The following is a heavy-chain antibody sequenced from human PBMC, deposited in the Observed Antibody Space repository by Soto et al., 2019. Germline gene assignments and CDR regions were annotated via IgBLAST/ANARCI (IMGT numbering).Heavy chain of an antibody. CDR1: GFTFSSYG. CDR2: ISYDGSNK. CDR3: AKDFYYGSGSYYTNNDY. J-gene: IGHJ4*02. D-gene: IGHD3-10*01. Sequence: GGSLRLSCAASGFTFSSYGMHWVRQAPGKGLEWVAVISYDGSNKYYADSVKGRFTISRDNSKNTLYLQMNSLRAEDTAVYYCAKDFYYGSGSYYTNNDYWGQGTLVTVSS. V-gene: IGHV3-30*18.